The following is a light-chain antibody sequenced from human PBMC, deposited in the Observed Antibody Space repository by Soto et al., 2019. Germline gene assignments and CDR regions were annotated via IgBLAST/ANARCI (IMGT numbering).Light chain of an antibody. V-gene: IGLV2-14*03. Sequence: SALTQPASVSGSPGQSSTISCTDTSSDVGGYNYVSWYQHHPGKAPKLIIYDVSNRPSGVSIRFSGSKSDNTASLTISGLQPEDEADYHCSSYTTSNTRQIVFGTGTKVTVL. CDR1: SSDVGGYNY. CDR3: SSYTTSNTRQIV. J-gene: IGLJ1*01. CDR2: DVS.